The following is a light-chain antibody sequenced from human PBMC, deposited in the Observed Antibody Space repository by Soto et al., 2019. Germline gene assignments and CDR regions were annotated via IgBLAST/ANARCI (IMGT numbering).Light chain of an antibody. V-gene: IGKV3-15*01. Sequence: IVMTQSPATLSVSPGERATLSCRASQSISSNLAWYQQKPGQAPRLLIYRASTRATGIPARFSGSGSGTEFTLTISSLQSEDFAVYYCQQYNNWPPWTFGQGTKVDI. J-gene: IGKJ1*01. CDR1: QSISSN. CDR2: RAS. CDR3: QQYNNWPPWT.